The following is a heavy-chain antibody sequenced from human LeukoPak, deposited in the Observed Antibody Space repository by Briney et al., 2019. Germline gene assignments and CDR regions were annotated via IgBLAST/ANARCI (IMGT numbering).Heavy chain of an antibody. CDR2: INPSSGGT. J-gene: IGHJ4*02. V-gene: IGHV1-2*02. CDR3: ARKAYSSGWYYPHDY. CDR1: GYTFTGYY. D-gene: IGHD6-19*01. Sequence: ASVKVSCKASGYTFTGYYMHWVRQAPGQGLEWMGWINPSSGGTNYAQKFQGRVTMTRDTSISTAYMELSRLRSDDTAVYYCARKAYSSGWYYPHDYWGQGTLVTVSS.